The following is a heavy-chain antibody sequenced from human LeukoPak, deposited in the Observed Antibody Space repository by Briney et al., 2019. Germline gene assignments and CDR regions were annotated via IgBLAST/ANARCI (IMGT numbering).Heavy chain of an antibody. D-gene: IGHD2-15*01. V-gene: IGHV3-23*01. CDR1: GFTFGDYA. CDR2: FSGSGGST. Sequence: GGSLRLSCTASGFTFGDYAMNWFRQAPGKGLEWVSTFSGSGGSTYYADSVKGRFTISRDNSKNTLYLQMNSLRAEDTAVYYCAKSGLNRFDYWGQGTLVTVSS. CDR3: AKSGLNRFDY. J-gene: IGHJ4*02.